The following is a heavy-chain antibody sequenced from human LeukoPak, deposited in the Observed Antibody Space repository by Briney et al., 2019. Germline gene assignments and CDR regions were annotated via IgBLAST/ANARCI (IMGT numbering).Heavy chain of an antibody. CDR3: ARVDYDSSGYRLFDY. CDR2: ISYDGSNK. D-gene: IGHD3-22*01. J-gene: IGHJ4*02. CDR1: GFTFSSYA. Sequence: GRSLRLSCAASGFTFSSYAMHWVRQAPGEGLEWVAVISYDGSNKYYADSVKGRFTISRDNSKNTLYLQMNSLRAEDTAVYYCARVDYDSSGYRLFDYWGQGTLVTVSS. V-gene: IGHV3-30-3*01.